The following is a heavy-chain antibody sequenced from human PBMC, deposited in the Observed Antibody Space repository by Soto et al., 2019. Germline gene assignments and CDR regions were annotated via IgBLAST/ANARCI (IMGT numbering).Heavy chain of an antibody. CDR1: GASIRSYY. D-gene: IGHD3-10*01. V-gene: IGHV4-4*08. J-gene: IGHJ6*02. CDR3: ASSDGHPGDFFYYNGMDV. Sequence: PSETLSLTCSVSGASIRSYYWHWVRQLPGKGLEWIGYVYTPDYTRYNSSLKSRVTISVDTSKSQFSLRLNSVTAADTAVYYCASSDGHPGDFFYYNGMDVWGQGTTVTVSS. CDR2: VYTPDYT.